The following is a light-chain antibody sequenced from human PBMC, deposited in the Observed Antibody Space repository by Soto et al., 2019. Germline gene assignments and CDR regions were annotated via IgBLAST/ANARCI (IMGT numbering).Light chain of an antibody. CDR1: KNDIGVYDF. Sequence: QSALTQPPSASGSPGQSVTISCTGTKNDIGVYDFVSWYQHHPGKAPRLIIYEVVQRPSGVSNRFSGSKSGNTASLTISGLQAEDEADYYCSSYTSSSTRVFGTGTKLTVL. J-gene: IGLJ1*01. V-gene: IGLV2-14*01. CDR2: EVV. CDR3: SSYTSSSTRV.